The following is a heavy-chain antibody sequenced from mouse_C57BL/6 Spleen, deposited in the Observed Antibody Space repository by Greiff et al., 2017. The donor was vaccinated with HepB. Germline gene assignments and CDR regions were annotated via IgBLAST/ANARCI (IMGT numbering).Heavy chain of an antibody. CDR3: ASYYENAMDY. V-gene: IGHV1-19*01. Sequence: VQLKESGPVLVKPGASVKMSCKASGYTFTDYYMNWVKQSHGKSLEWIGVINPYNGGTSYNQKFKGKATLTVDKSSSTAYMELNSLTSEDSAVYYCASYYENAMDYWGQGTSVTVSS. D-gene: IGHD2-4*01. CDR1: GYTFTDYY. CDR2: INPYNGGT. J-gene: IGHJ4*01.